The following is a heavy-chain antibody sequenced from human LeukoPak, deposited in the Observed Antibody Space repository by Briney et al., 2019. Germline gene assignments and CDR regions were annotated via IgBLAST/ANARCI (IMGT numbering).Heavy chain of an antibody. Sequence: SETLSLTWTVSGXSMSGYYRTWIRQPPGKGREWIGCIYSSGSTSYKPSLQSRITLSLDTSKNQFSLNLSSVTAADTAVYYCVRGKAAAGAIWFDPWGQGTLVTVSS. V-gene: IGHV4-59*01. CDR1: GXSMSGYY. CDR3: VRGKAAAGAIWFDP. D-gene: IGHD6-13*01. CDR2: IYSSGST. J-gene: IGHJ5*02.